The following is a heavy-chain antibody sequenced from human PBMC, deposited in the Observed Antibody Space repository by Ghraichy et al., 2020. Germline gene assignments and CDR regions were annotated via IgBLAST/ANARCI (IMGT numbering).Heavy chain of an antibody. CDR1: GFTFSGSA. J-gene: IGHJ4*02. D-gene: IGHD3-22*01. V-gene: IGHV3-73*01. CDR3: TRHGSYPTYYYDHSGPTPFDY. CDR2: IRSKANSYAT. Sequence: GGSLRLSCAASGFTFSGSAMTWVRQASGEGLEWVGRIRSKANSYATEYAESVKGRFTIARDDSKNTAFLQMNSLKTEDTAVYYCTRHGSYPTYYYDHSGPTPFDYWGQGTLVPVSS.